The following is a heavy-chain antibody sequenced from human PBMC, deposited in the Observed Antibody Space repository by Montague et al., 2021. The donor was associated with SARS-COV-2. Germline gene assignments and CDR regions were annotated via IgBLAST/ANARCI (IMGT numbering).Heavy chain of an antibody. V-gene: IGHV4-39*01. CDR1: GGSFTSSSYY. CDR3: ARHGTYYDEVWVTHRYTPDD. Sequence: SETLSLTCSVSGGSFTSSSYYWGWIRQPPGKGPEWIGSIYYSGSTNYNPSLKSRVAMSVDTSKKQFSLRLTSVTAADTAVYYCARHGTYYDEVWVTHRYTPDDWGQGTLVTVSS. J-gene: IGHJ4*02. CDR2: IYYSGST. D-gene: IGHD3-16*02.